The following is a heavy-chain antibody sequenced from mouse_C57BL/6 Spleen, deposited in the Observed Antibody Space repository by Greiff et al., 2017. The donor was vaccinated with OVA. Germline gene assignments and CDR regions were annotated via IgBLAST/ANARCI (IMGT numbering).Heavy chain of an antibody. CDR3: AREITTVVAHFDV. CDR2: ISSGSSTI. J-gene: IGHJ1*03. D-gene: IGHD1-1*01. CDR1: GFTFSDYG. V-gene: IGHV5-17*01. Sequence: DVHLVESGGGLVKPGGSLKLSCAASGFTFSDYGMHWVRQAPEKGLEWVAYISSGSSTIYYADTVKGRFTISRDNAKNTLFLQMTSLRSEDTAMYYCAREITTVVAHFDVWGTGTTVTVSS.